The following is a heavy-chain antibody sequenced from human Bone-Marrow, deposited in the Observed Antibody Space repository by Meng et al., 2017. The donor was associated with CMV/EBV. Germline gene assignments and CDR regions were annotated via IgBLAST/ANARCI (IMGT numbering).Heavy chain of an antibody. CDR2: INPSGGST. CDR3: ARDWPLGVVVPAAIGNWFDP. V-gene: IGHV1-46*01. D-gene: IGHD2-2*01. CDR1: GYTFTGYY. Sequence: ASVKVSCKASGYTFTGYYMHWVRQAPGQGLEWMGIINPSGGSTSYAQKFQGRVTMTRDTSTSTVYMELSSLRSEDTPVYYCARDWPLGVVVPAAIGNWFDPWGQGTLVTVSS. J-gene: IGHJ5*02.